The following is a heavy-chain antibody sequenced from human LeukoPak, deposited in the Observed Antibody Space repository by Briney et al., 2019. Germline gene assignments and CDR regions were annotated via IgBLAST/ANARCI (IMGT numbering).Heavy chain of an antibody. CDR3: ARHPYSGSYDFDY. V-gene: IGHV1-2*02. J-gene: IGHJ4*02. CDR1: GYIFTGYY. D-gene: IGHD1-26*01. Sequence: DSVKVSCTASGYIFTGYYMHWVRQAPGQGLEWMGWINANRGETNPAQKFQGRVTMTRDTSISTAYMELSRLTSDDTAVYYCARHPYSGSYDFDYWGQGTLVTVSS. CDR2: INANRGET.